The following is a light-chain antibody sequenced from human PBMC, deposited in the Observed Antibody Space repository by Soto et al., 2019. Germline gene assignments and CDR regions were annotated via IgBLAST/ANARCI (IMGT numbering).Light chain of an antibody. V-gene: IGKV3-15*01. CDR3: QQYNNWPQT. CDR2: GAS. J-gene: IGKJ1*01. CDR1: QSVSSN. Sequence: EIVMTQSPATLSVSPGERATLSCRASQSVSSNLAWYQQNPGQAPRLLIYGASTSATGIPARFSGSGSGTEFTLTISSLQSEDFAVYYCQQYNNWPQTFGQGTKVEIK.